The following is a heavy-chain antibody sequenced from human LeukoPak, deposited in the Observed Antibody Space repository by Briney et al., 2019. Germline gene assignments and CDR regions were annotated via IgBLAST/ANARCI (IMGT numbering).Heavy chain of an antibody. Sequence: GRSLRLSCAASGFTFDDYAMHWVRQAPGKGLEWVSGISWNSGSITYADSVKGRFTISRDNAKNSLYLQMNSLRAEDTALYYCAKAHNSGYYYAFDYWGQGTLVTVSS. J-gene: IGHJ4*02. D-gene: IGHD3-22*01. V-gene: IGHV3-9*01. CDR2: ISWNSGSI. CDR3: AKAHNSGYYYAFDY. CDR1: GFTFDDYA.